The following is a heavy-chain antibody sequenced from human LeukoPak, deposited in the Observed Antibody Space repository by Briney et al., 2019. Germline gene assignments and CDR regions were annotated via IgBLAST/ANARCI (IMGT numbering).Heavy chain of an antibody. V-gene: IGHV3-33*01. CDR3: ARGGPNWPSEPFDI. Sequence: GGSLRLPCAASGFVFSAYGMDWVRQAPGKGLEWVAVTWHDGTNKYYADSVKGRFTISRDNSKNTLYLQMDSLRAEDTAVYYCARGGPNWPSEPFDIWGQGTMVTVSS. CDR2: TWHDGTNK. D-gene: IGHD1-1*01. CDR1: GFVFSAYG. J-gene: IGHJ3*02.